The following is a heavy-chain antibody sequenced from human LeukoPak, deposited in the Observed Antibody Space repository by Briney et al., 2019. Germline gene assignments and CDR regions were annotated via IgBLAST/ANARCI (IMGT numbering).Heavy chain of an antibody. V-gene: IGHV4-59*08. J-gene: IGHJ5*02. Sequence: PSETLSLTCTVSGGSISSYYWSWIRQPPGKGLEWIGYIYYSGSTYYNPSLKSRVTISVDTSKNQFSLKLSSVTAADTAVYYCARTGISITIFGVVINWFDPWGQGTLVTVSS. CDR2: IYYSGST. D-gene: IGHD3-3*01. CDR1: GGSISSYY. CDR3: ARTGISITIFGVVINWFDP.